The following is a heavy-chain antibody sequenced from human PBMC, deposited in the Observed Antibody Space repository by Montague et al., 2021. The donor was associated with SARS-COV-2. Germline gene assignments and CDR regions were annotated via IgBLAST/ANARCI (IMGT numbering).Heavy chain of an antibody. CDR3: ARSKPVSSFYYYHGMDV. Sequence: SETLSLTCAVYGGSFSGYYWSWIRQPPGKGLEWIGEINHSGSTNYNPSLKSRVTISVDTSKNQFSLKLSSVTAADTAVYYCARSKPVSSFYYYHGMDVWGQGTTVTVSS. CDR2: INHSGST. D-gene: IGHD1-14*01. CDR1: GGSFSGYY. J-gene: IGHJ6*02. V-gene: IGHV4-34*01.